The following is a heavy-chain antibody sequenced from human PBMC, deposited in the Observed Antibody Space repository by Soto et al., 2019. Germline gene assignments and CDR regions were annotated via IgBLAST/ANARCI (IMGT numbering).Heavy chain of an antibody. J-gene: IGHJ6*02. CDR2: IIPIFGTA. D-gene: IGHD6-13*01. V-gene: IGHV1-69*06. CDR1: GGTFSSYA. Sequence: SVKVSCKASGGTFSSYAISWVRQAPVQGLEWMGWIIPIFGTANYAKKFQGRVTITADKSTSTAYMELSSLRSEDTAVYYCARGAKRAEAGTSGYYYYYGMDVWG. CDR3: ARGAKRAEAGTSGYYYYYGMDV.